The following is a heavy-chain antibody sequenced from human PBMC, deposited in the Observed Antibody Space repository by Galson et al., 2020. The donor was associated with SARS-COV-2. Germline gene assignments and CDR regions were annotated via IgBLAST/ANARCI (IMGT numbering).Heavy chain of an antibody. D-gene: IGHD3-3*01. CDR2: IYYSGST. Sequence: SETLSLTCTVSGGSISSYYWSWIRQPPGKGLEWIGYIYYSGSTNYNPSLKSRVTISVDTSKNQFSLKLSSVTAADTAVYYCARAPSSDDFWSGYSPFDAFDIWGQGTMVTVSS. CDR3: ARAPSSDDFWSGYSPFDAFDI. V-gene: IGHV4-59*01. CDR1: GGSISSYY. J-gene: IGHJ3*02.